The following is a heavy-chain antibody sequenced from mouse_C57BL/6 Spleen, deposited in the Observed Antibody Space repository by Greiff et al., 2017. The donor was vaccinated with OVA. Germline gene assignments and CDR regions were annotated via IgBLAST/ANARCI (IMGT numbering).Heavy chain of an antibody. J-gene: IGHJ3*01. CDR2: ISYDGSN. CDR1: GYSFTSGYF. CDR3: ARGSLLQGAY. Sequence: EVKLQESGPGLVKPSQSLSLSCSVSGYSFTSGYFWYWIRQLPGNKLEWMGYISYDGSNNYNPSLKNRISITRDTSKNQFFLKWNSVTTEDTATYYCARGSLLQGAYWGQGTLVTVSA. D-gene: IGHD1-1*01. V-gene: IGHV3-6*01.